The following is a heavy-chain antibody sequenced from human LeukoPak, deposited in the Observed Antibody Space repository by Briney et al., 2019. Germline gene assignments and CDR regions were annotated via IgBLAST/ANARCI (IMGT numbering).Heavy chain of an antibody. D-gene: IGHD3-10*01. CDR2: IYHSGST. Sequence: SETLSLTCTVSGGSIRSSYWSWIRQPPGKGLEWIGEIYHSGSTNYNPSLKSRVTISVDKSKNQFSLKLSSVIAADTAVYYCAVGGVYLRGGAEAFDIWGQGTMVTVSS. CDR1: GGSIRSSY. J-gene: IGHJ3*02. V-gene: IGHV4-59*12. CDR3: AVGGVYLRGGAEAFDI.